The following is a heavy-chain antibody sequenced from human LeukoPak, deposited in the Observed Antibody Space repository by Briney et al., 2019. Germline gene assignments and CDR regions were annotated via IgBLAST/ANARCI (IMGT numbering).Heavy chain of an antibody. Sequence: SETLSLTCTVSGGSMSSYYWSWIRQPPGKGLEWIGYIYTSGSTNYNPSLKSRVTISVDTSKNQFSLKLSSVTAADTAVYYCPGITIFGVVKDAFDIWGQGTMVTVSS. CDR3: PGITIFGVVKDAFDI. CDR2: IYTSGST. J-gene: IGHJ3*02. D-gene: IGHD3-3*01. V-gene: IGHV4-4*09. CDR1: GGSMSSYY.